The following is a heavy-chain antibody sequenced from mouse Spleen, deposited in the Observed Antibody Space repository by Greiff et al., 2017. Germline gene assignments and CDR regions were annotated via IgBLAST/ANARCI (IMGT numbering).Heavy chain of an antibody. Sequence: EVNLVESGTVLARPGASVKMSCKASGYTFTSYWMHWVKQRPGQGLEWIGAIYPGNSDTSYNQKFKGKAKLTAVTSTSTAYMELSSLTNEDSAVYYCTLWRYYAMDYWGQGTSVTVSS. CDR2: IYPGNSDT. D-gene: IGHD1-1*02. V-gene: IGHV1-5*01. J-gene: IGHJ4*01. CDR3: TLWRYYAMDY. CDR1: GYTFTSYW.